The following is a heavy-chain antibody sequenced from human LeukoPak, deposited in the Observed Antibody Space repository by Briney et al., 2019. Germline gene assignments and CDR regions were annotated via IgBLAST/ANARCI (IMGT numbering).Heavy chain of an antibody. V-gene: IGHV3-20*01. Sequence: GGSLRLSYAASGFTFDDYGMSWVRQAPGKGLEWVSGINWNGGSTGYADSVKGRFTISRDNAKNSLYLQMNSLRAEDTALYHCARENRVATIGSYYYYGMDVWGQGTTVTVSS. CDR2: INWNGGST. J-gene: IGHJ6*02. CDR1: GFTFDDYG. CDR3: ARENRVATIGSYYYYGMDV. D-gene: IGHD5-24*01.